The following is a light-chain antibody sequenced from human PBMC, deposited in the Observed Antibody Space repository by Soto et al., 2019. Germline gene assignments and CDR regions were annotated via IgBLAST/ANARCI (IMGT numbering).Light chain of an antibody. CDR3: QSYDSSLSGGV. J-gene: IGLJ3*02. CDR2: GNS. CDR1: SSNIGAGYD. Sequence: QSVLTQPPSVSGAPGQRVTISCTGSSSNIGAGYDVHWYQQLPGTAPKLLIYGNSNRPSGVPDRFPGSKSGTSASLAITGLQAEDEADYYCQSYDSSLSGGVFGGGTKVTVL. V-gene: IGLV1-40*01.